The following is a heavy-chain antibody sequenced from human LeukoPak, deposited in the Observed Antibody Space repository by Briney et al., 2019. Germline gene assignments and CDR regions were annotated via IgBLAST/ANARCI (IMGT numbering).Heavy chain of an antibody. CDR3: ARHWNYYYGMDV. CDR1: GGSISNYY. J-gene: IGHJ6*02. Sequence: SETLSLTCTLSGGSISNYYWSWIRHPPGKGLEWIGYIYNSGRTNYNPSPKSRVTMSVDTSKKQFSLRLSTVTAADAAMYYGARHWNYYYGMDVWGQGTTVTVSS. D-gene: IGHD3-3*01. V-gene: IGHV4-59*08. CDR2: IYNSGRT.